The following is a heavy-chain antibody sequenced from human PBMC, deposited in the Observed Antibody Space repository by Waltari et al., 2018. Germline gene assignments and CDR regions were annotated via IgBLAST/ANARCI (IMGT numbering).Heavy chain of an antibody. CDR3: AREMTTVVTPAGAFDI. D-gene: IGHD4-17*01. J-gene: IGHJ3*02. V-gene: IGHV3-7*01. CDR2: IKQDGREK. Sequence: VQLVQSGAEVKKPGASVKVSCKVSGYPLTELSMHWVRKAPGKGLEWVANIKQDGREKYYVDSVKGRFTISRDNAKNSLYLQMNSLRAEDTAVYYCAREMTTVVTPAGAFDIWGQGTMVTVSS. CDR1: GYPLTELS.